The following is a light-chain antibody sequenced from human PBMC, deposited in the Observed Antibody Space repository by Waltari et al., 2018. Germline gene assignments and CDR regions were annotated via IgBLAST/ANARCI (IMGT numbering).Light chain of an antibody. J-gene: IGLJ2*01. Sequence: QSVLTQPPSTSGAPGQRITLSCTVTRSNRGAGSYVSWYQQFPGTAPKLLIYENINRPSGVSDRFSGSKSGTSASLTITGLQSEDEADYYCSAWDTSLSAVLFGGGTRLTVL. V-gene: IGLV1-40*01. CDR1: RSNRGAGSY. CDR3: SAWDTSLSAVL. CDR2: ENI.